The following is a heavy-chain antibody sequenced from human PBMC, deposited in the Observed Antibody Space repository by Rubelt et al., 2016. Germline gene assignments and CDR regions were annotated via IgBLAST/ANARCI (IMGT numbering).Heavy chain of an antibody. CDR2: IYPGDSDT. CDR1: GYSFTSYW. Sequence: EVQLVQSGAEVKKPGESLKISCKGSGYSFTSYWIGWVRRMPGKGLEWMGIIYPGDSDTRYSPSFQGQGTISADKSISTAYLQWSSLKASDTAMYYCARDRGGYCSGGSCDAFDIWGQGTMVTVSS. J-gene: IGHJ3*02. V-gene: IGHV5-51*01. D-gene: IGHD2-15*01. CDR3: ARDRGGYCSGGSCDAFDI.